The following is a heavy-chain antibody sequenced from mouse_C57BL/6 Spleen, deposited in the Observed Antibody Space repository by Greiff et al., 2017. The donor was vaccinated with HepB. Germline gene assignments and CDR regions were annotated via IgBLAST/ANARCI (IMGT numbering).Heavy chain of an antibody. D-gene: IGHD3-1*01. CDR2: IYPGDGDT. CDR1: GYAFSSYL. J-gene: IGHJ4*01. Sequence: QVQLQQSGAELVKPGASVKISCKASGYAFSSYLMNWVKQRPGKGLEWIGQIYPGDGDTNYNGKFKGKATLTADKSSSTAYMQLSSLTAEDSAVCFCGRSGDCGVGAMDYWGQGTSVTVSS. V-gene: IGHV1-80*01. CDR3: GRSGDCGVGAMDY.